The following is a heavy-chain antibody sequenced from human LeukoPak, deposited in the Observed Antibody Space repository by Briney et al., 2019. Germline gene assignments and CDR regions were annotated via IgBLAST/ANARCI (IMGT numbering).Heavy chain of an antibody. CDR1: RDSVSSNSAA. CDR3: AREPGPYYGSGSYYSH. Sequence: SQTVSLTCAISRDSVSSNSAAWKSIRQSPSRGLEWLGRTYYRSKWYNDYAVSVKSRITINPDTSKNPFSLQMKSVTPEDTAVYYCAREPGPYYGSGSYYSHWGQGTLVTVSS. D-gene: IGHD3-10*01. J-gene: IGHJ4*02. V-gene: IGHV6-1*01. CDR2: TYYRSKWYN.